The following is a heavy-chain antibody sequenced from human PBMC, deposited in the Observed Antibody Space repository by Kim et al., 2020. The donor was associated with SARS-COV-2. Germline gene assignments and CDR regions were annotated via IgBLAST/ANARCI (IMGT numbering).Heavy chain of an antibody. D-gene: IGHD2-8*02. CDR3: ARDCTGGVCYRGYGMDV. J-gene: IGHJ6*02. CDR1: GGSISSSNW. Sequence: SETLSLTCAVSGGSISSSNWWSWVRQPPGKGLEWIGEIYHSGSTNYNPSLKSRVTISVDKSKNQFSLKLSSVTAADTAVYYCARDCTGGVCYRGYGMDVWGQGTTVTVSS. V-gene: IGHV4-4*02. CDR2: IYHSGST.